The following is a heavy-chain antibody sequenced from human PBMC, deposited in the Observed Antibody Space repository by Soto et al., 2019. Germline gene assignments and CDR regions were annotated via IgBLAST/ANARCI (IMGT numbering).Heavy chain of an antibody. CDR3: ARDNHYDLSTGYLGLDY. J-gene: IGHJ4*02. CDR2: IYYSGST. Sequence: PSETLSLTCTVSGGSISSGGYYWSWIRQHPGKGLEWIGYIYYSGSTYYNPSLKSRATVSVDASKNQFSLRLTSVTAADTAMYFCARDNHYDLSTGYLGLDYWSQGNLVTVSS. D-gene: IGHD3-9*01. CDR1: GGSISSGGYY. V-gene: IGHV4-31*03.